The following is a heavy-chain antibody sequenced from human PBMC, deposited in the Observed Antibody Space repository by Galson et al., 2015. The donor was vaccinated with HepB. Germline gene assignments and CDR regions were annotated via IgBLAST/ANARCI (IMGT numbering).Heavy chain of an antibody. CDR3: AKFQWGYSYIYYFDY. Sequence: SLRLSCAASGFTFSSYAMSWVRQAPGKGLEWVSAISGSGGSTYYADSVKGRFTISRDNSKNTLYLQMNSLRAEDTAVYYCAKFQWGYSYIYYFDYWGQGTLVTVSS. D-gene: IGHD5-24*01. V-gene: IGHV3-23*01. CDR1: GFTFSSYA. J-gene: IGHJ4*02. CDR2: ISGSGGST.